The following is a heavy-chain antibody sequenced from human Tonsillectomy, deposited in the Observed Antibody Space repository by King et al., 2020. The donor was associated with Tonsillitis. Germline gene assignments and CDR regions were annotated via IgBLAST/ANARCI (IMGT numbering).Heavy chain of an antibody. J-gene: IGHJ5*02. D-gene: IGHD5-18*01. CDR3: ANLESRGYSYGFP. V-gene: IGHV3-23*04. CDR2: ISVSGSST. CDR1: GFTFSSYA. Sequence: VQLVESWGGLVQPGGSLSLSCAASGFTFSSYAISWVRPAPGKGLEGGSAISVSGSSTYYADSVKCRLTISRDNSKNTLYLQMNSLRAEDTAVYYCANLESRGYSYGFPWGQGTLVTVSS.